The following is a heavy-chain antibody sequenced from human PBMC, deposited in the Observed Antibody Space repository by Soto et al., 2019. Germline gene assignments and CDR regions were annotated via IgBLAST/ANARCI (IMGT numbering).Heavy chain of an antibody. D-gene: IGHD2-15*01. CDR2: ISSNGGST. J-gene: IGHJ4*02. CDR3: VSGGYHERAPDY. V-gene: IGHV3-64D*06. CDR1: GFTFISYA. Sequence: GGSLRLSCSASGFTFISYAMHWVRQAPGKGLEYVSAISSNGGSTYYADSVKGRFTTSRDNSKNTLYLQMSSLRAEDTAVYYCVSGGYHERAPDYWGQGTLVTVSS.